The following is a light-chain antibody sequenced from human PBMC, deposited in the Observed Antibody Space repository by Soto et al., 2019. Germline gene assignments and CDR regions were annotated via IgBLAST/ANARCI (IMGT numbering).Light chain of an antibody. V-gene: IGLV1-51*01. J-gene: IGLJ1*01. CDR2: DDD. CDR3: GSWDSSLSAYV. Sequence: QAVVTQPPSVSAAPGQKVTISCSGSSSNIGGNSVSWYQQLPGTAPKLLIYDDDKRPSGIPVRFSGSKSGTSATLGITGFQTGDEADYYCGSWDSSLSAYVFATGTKLTVL. CDR1: SSNIGGNS.